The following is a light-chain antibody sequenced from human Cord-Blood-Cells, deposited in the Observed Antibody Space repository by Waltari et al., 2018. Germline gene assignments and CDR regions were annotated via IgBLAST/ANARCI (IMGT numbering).Light chain of an antibody. CDR2: AAS. Sequence: DLQMTQSPSSLPASVGDRVNITCRASQSISSYLNWYQQKPGKAPKLLIYAASSLQSGVPSRFSGSGSVTDFTLTISSLQPEDFATYYCQQSYSTLWTFGQGTKVEIK. CDR1: QSISSY. V-gene: IGKV1-39*01. J-gene: IGKJ1*01. CDR3: QQSYSTLWT.